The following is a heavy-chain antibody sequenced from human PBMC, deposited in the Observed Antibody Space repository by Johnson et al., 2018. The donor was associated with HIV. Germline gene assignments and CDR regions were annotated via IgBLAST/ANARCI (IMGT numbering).Heavy chain of an antibody. CDR1: GFTFSDYF. Sequence: VQLVESGGGLVKPGGSLRLSCKASGFTFSDYFMSWIRQAPGKGLECISYISSSGSSIYYTDSLKGRFIISRDNAKNSLYLQMNSLKAEDTGVYYCARDSTPWGGEHVGYAFDLWGRGTLVTISS. V-gene: IGHV3-11*04. CDR3: ARDSTPWGGEHVGYAFDL. J-gene: IGHJ3*01. D-gene: IGHD4-17*01. CDR2: ISSSGSSI.